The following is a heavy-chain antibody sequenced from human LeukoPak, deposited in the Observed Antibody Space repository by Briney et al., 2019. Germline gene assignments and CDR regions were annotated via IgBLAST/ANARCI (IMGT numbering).Heavy chain of an antibody. D-gene: IGHD5-24*01. CDR2: ISSSSSTT. CDR3: AKDLMATSGGEY. V-gene: IGHV3-48*01. J-gene: IGHJ4*02. Sequence: GGSLRLSCAASGFTFSSYAMNWVRQAPGKGLEWISYISSSSSTTNYADSVKGRFTISRDNAKNSLYLQMNSLRAEDTAVYYCAKDLMATSGGEYWGQGTLVTVSS. CDR1: GFTFSSYA.